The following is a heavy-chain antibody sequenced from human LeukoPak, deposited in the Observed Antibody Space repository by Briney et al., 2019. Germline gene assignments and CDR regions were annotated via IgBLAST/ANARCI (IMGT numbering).Heavy chain of an antibody. CDR2: ISSSSSYI. J-gene: IGHJ6*02. Sequence: XYSXNWVRQAPGKGLEWVSSISSSSSYIYYADSVKGRFTISRDNAKDSLYLQMNSLRAEDTAVYYCARGCYDFWSGYFFPYYYGMDVWGQGTTVTVSS. V-gene: IGHV3-21*01. D-gene: IGHD3-3*01. CDR1: XYS. CDR3: ARGCYDFWSGYFFPYYYGMDV.